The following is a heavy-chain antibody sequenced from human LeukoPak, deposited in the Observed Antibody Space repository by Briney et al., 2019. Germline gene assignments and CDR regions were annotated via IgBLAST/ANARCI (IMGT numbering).Heavy chain of an antibody. Sequence: GESLKISSKGSGYSFTSYWIGWVRQMPGKGLEWMGIIYPGDSDTRYSPSFQGQVTISADKSISTAYLQWSSLKASDTAMYYCARLGDGVEFTGWFDPWGQGTLVTVSS. CDR2: IYPGDSDT. D-gene: IGHD3-16*01. V-gene: IGHV5-51*01. J-gene: IGHJ5*02. CDR1: GYSFTSYW. CDR3: ARLGDGVEFTGWFDP.